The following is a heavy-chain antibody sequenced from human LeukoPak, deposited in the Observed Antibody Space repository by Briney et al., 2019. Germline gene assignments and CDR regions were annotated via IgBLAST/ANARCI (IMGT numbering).Heavy chain of an antibody. CDR1: GYTFIGYY. Sequence: GASVNVSCKASGYTFIGYYMHWVRQAPGQGLEWMGWINPNSGGTNYAQKFQGRVTMTRDTSISTAYMELSRLRSDDTAVYYCARGMGATTRYYFDYWGQGTLVTVSS. V-gene: IGHV1-2*02. J-gene: IGHJ4*02. CDR2: INPNSGGT. CDR3: ARGMGATTRYYFDY. D-gene: IGHD1-26*01.